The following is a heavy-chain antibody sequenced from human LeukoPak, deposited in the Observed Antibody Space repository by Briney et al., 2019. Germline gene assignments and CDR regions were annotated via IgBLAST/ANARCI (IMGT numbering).Heavy chain of an antibody. D-gene: IGHD2-21*01. V-gene: IGHV3-7*01. Sequence: GGXLRLSCVASGFTFSNAWMAWVRRAPGKGLECVVNINQDVRSKNFFAPLKGRFPISTDNPKNSLYLQINPLRAEDSAVYYCARDRAYRSFYYWGQGTLVTVSS. J-gene: IGHJ4*02. CDR3: ARDRAYRSFYY. CDR2: INQDVRSK. CDR1: GFTFSNAW.